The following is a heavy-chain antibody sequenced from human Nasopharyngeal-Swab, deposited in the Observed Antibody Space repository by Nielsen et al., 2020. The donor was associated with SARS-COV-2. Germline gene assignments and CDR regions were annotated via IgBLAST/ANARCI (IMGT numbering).Heavy chain of an antibody. Sequence: WIHQPPGKGLEWIGEIYHSGSTNYNPSLKSRVTISVDKSKNQFSLKLSSVTAADTAVYYCASPQGSSGHYYMDVWGKGTTVTVSS. D-gene: IGHD3-22*01. V-gene: IGHV4-4*02. CDR2: IYHSGST. J-gene: IGHJ6*03. CDR3: ASPQGSSGHYYMDV.